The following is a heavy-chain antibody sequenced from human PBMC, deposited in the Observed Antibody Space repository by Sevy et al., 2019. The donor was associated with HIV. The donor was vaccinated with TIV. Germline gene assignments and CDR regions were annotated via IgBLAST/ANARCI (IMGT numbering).Heavy chain of an antibody. CDR1: GYTFSAHY. Sequence: ASVKVSCSISGYTFSAHYIYWVRQAAGQGLEWMGWINPNTGDTNFSPKFQGRVTMTRDSSINTAYMELSRLTSADTAVYFCARLRYSDPSGQYYGGGADYCDYWGQGTLVTVSS. D-gene: IGHD3-22*01. CDR2: INPNTGDT. J-gene: IGHJ4*02. V-gene: IGHV1-2*02. CDR3: ARLRYSDPSGQYYGGGADYCDY.